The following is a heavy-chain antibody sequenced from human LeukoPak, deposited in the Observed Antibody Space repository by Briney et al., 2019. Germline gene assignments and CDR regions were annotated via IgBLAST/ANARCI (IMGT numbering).Heavy chain of an antibody. CDR2: ISYDGSNK. CDR1: GFTFSSYA. Sequence: GGSLRLSCAASGFTFSSYAMHWVRQAPGKRLEWVAVISYDGSNKYYADSVKGRFTISRDNSKNTLYLQMNSLRAEDTAVYYCARDFSMVLDYWGQGTLVTVSS. D-gene: IGHD3-10*01. CDR3: ARDFSMVLDY. J-gene: IGHJ4*02. V-gene: IGHV3-30-3*01.